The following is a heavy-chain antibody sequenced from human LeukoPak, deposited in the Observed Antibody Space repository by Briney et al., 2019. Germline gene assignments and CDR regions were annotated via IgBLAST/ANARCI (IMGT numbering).Heavy chain of an antibody. CDR2: ITPNSDDT. CDR1: GYTVTGYY. Sequence: ASVKVSCKASGYTVTGYYIHWVRQAPGQGLEWMGWITPNSDDTDYAQKFQGRGTMTRDTSITTAYMELSSLRSDDTAVYYCARSPIGLGFFDYWGQGTLVTVSS. CDR3: ARSPIGLGFFDY. J-gene: IGHJ4*02. V-gene: IGHV1-2*02. D-gene: IGHD7-27*01.